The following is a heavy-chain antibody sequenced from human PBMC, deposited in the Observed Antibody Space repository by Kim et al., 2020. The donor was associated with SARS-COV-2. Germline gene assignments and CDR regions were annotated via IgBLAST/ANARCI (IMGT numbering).Heavy chain of an antibody. CDR1: GFTFSSYS. CDR2: ISSSSSYI. J-gene: IGHJ4*02. Sequence: GGSLRLSCAASGFTFSSYSMNWVRQAPGKGLEWVSSISSSSSYIYYADSVKGRFTISRDNAKNSLYLQMNSLRAEDTAVYYCARTSYPPHYYDSSGYLNSPGLGYWGQGTLVTVSS. CDR3: ARTSYPPHYYDSSGYLNSPGLGY. D-gene: IGHD3-22*01. V-gene: IGHV3-21*01.